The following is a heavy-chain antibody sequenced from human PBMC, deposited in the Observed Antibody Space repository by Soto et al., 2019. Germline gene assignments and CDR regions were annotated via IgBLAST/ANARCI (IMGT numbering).Heavy chain of an antibody. Sequence: SETLSLTCTVSGGSISSSSYYWGWIRQPPGKGLEWIGSIYYSGSTYYNPSLKSRVTIAVDTSKNQFSLKLSSVAATDTAVYSCARDWGGYVNWFDPWGQGTLVTVSS. J-gene: IGHJ5*02. CDR3: ARDWGGYVNWFDP. V-gene: IGHV4-39*02. D-gene: IGHD3-3*01. CDR1: GGSISSSSYY. CDR2: IYYSGST.